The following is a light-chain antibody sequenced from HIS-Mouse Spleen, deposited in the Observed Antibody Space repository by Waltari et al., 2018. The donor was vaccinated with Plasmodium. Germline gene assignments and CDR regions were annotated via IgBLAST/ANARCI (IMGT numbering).Light chain of an antibody. CDR1: QSVSSN. Sequence: EIVMTQSPATLSVSPGDRATLSCRASQSVSSNLAWYQQKPGQAPRLLIYGASTRATGIPARFSGSGSGTEFTLTISSMQSEDFAVYYCQQYRSMYTFGQGTKLEIK. CDR2: GAS. J-gene: IGKJ2*01. V-gene: IGKV3-15*01. CDR3: QQYRSMYT.